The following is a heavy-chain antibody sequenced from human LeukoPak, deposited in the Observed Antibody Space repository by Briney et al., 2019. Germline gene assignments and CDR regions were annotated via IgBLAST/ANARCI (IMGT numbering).Heavy chain of an antibody. Sequence: PGRSLRLSCAASGFTFSSYAMHWVRQAPGKGLEWVAVISYDGSNKYYADSVKGRFTISRDNSKNTLYLQMNNLRAEDTAVYYCARGKEDDVEPAFDYWGQGTLVTVSS. CDR3: ARGKEDDVEPAFDY. CDR2: ISYDGSNK. J-gene: IGHJ4*02. V-gene: IGHV3-30*14. CDR1: GFTFSSYA. D-gene: IGHD3-10*02.